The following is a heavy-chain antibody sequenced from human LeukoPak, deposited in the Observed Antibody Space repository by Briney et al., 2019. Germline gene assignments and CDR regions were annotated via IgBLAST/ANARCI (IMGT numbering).Heavy chain of an antibody. CDR2: IYYSGST. D-gene: IGHD6-19*01. CDR3: ARLGGGSGRWYFDY. V-gene: IGHV4-31*03. CDR1: GGSISSGGYY. J-gene: IGHJ4*02. Sequence: SQTLSLTCTVSGGSISSGGYYWSWIRQHPGKGLEWIGYIYYSGSTYYNPSLKSRVTISVDTSKNQFSLKLSSFTAADTAVYYCARLGGGSGRWYFDYWGREPWSPSPQ.